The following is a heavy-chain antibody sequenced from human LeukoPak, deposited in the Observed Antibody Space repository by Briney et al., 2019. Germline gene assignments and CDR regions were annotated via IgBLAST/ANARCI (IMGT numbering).Heavy chain of an antibody. CDR3: AKKKQLGTGDAFDI. J-gene: IGHJ3*02. D-gene: IGHD5-18*01. CDR2: ISNDGSNK. CDR1: GFTFSGYA. Sequence: GGSLRLSCAASGFTFSGYAMHWVRQAPGKGLEWVAVISNDGSNKYYADSVKGRFTISRDNSKNTLYLQMDSLGAEDTAVYYCAKKKQLGTGDAFDIWGQGTMVTVSS. V-gene: IGHV3-30*04.